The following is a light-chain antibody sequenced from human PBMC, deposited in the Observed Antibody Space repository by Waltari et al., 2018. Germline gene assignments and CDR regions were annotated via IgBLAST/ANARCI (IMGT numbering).Light chain of an antibody. CDR1: SSDVGVYNY. Sequence: QSALTQPASVSGSPGQSITISCTGTSSDVGVYNYVSWYQQHPGKAPKLMIYDVTNRPSGVSNRFSGSKSGNTASLTISGLQAEDEADYYCSSYTSSRTRVFGGGTKLTVL. J-gene: IGLJ3*02. CDR3: SSYTSSRTRV. V-gene: IGLV2-14*01. CDR2: DVT.